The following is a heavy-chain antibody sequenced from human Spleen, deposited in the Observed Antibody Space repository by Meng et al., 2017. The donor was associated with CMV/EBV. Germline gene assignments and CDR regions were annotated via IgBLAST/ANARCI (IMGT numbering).Heavy chain of an antibody. CDR2: ISSDGSTI. J-gene: IGHJ6*02. CDR1: GFTVISNE. V-gene: IGHV3-48*03. D-gene: IGHD3-10*01. CDR3: ARSGGSGSYSYYGMDV. Sequence: GGSLRLSCAASGFTVISNEMSWVRQAPGKGLEWVSSISSDGSTIYYADSLKGRFTISRDNAKNSLYLQMNSLRAEDTAVYYCARSGGSGSYSYYGMDVWGQGTTVTVSS.